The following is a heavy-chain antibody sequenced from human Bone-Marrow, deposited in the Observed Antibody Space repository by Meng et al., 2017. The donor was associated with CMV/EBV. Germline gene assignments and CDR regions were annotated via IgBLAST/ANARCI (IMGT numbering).Heavy chain of an antibody. V-gene: IGHV4-59*01. CDR2: IYYSGST. CDR1: GFTFSSYS. D-gene: IGHD2-2*01. J-gene: IGHJ6*02. CDR3: ATPHYCSSTNCYPHYYYGMDV. Sequence: ESLKISCAASGFTFSSYSMNWVRQAPGKGLEWIGYIYYSGSTNYNPSLKSRVTISVDTSKNQFSLKLSSVTAADTAVYYCATPHYCSSTNCYPHYYYGMDVWGQGTTVTVSS.